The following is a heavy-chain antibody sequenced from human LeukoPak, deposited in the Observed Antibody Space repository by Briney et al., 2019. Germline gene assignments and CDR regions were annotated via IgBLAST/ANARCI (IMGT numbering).Heavy chain of an antibody. D-gene: IGHD1-7*01. CDR3: ARDHSNWNYAPDF. V-gene: IGHV1-18*01. J-gene: IGHJ4*02. Sequence: ASVKVSCKASGYTLTRYGISWVRQAPGQGLQWLGWISASNGNTNYAQKFRDRVTMSTDTSTGTAYLDVRSLTSDDTAVYYCARDHSNWNYAPDFWGQGTLVIVSS. CDR2: ISASNGNT. CDR1: GYTLTRYG.